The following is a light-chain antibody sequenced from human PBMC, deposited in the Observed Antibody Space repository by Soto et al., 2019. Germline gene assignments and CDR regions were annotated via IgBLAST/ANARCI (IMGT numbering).Light chain of an antibody. V-gene: IGLV2-23*02. CDR2: EVS. CDR1: SSDVGSYNL. J-gene: IGLJ1*01. Sequence: QSVLTQPASVSGSPGQSITISCTGTSSDVGSYNLVSWYQQHPGKAPKLMICEVSKRPSGVSNRFSGSKSCNTASLTISGLQAEDEADYYCCAYAGSSTFVFGTGTKLTVL. CDR3: CAYAGSSTFV.